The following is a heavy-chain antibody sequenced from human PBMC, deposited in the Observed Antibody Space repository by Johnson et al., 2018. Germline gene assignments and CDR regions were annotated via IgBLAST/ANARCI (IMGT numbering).Heavy chain of an antibody. J-gene: IGHJ3*02. V-gene: IGHV3-30*03. CDR1: GFTFSSYG. Sequence: QVQLVESGGGVVQPGRSLRLSCAASGFTFSSYGMHWVRQAPGKGLEWVAVISYDGSTKYYADSVKGRFTISRDNSKNTLYLQMNSLRAEETAVYYCARDSGSGGSCYLRMAFDIWGQGTMVTVSS. D-gene: IGHD2-15*01. CDR3: ARDSGSGGSCYLRMAFDI. CDR2: ISYDGSTK.